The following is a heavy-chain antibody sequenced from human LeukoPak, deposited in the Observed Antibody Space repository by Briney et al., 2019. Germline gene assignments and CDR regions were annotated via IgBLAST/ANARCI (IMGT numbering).Heavy chain of an antibody. CDR2: ISGYNGNT. D-gene: IGHD3-22*01. CDR3: ASLKNYYDSSGYLVTDAFNI. V-gene: IGHV1-18*04. J-gene: IGHJ3*02. Sequence: ASVKVSCKASGYTFAAYYMYWVRQAPGQGLGWMGWISGYNGNTNYAQKLQGRVTMTTDTSTSTAYMELRSLKSDDTAVYYCASLKNYYDSSGYLVTDAFNIWGQGTMVTVSS. CDR1: GYTFAAYY.